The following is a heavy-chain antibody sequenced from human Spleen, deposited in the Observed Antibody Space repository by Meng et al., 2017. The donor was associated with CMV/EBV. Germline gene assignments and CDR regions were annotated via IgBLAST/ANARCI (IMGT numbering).Heavy chain of an antibody. CDR1: GFSLSTSTEG. Sequence: SGPTLVKPTQTLTLTCTFSGFSLSTSTEGVAWIRQPPGKALEWVALIYWNHDKRYSPSLKNRVTITKDTSKNQVVLAMTNMDSVDTATYYCAHTRSSGLRLLDAFDMWGQGTMVTVSS. V-gene: IGHV2-5*01. CDR2: IYWNHDK. CDR3: AHTRSSGLRLLDAFDM. D-gene: IGHD6-19*01. J-gene: IGHJ3*02.